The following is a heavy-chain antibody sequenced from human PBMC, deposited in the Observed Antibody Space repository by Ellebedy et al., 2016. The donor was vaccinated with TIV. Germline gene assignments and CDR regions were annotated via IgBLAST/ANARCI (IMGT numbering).Heavy chain of an antibody. CDR1: SVSLSSNFW. D-gene: IGHD6-13*01. J-gene: IGHJ4*02. CDR2: IHHTGSY. Sequence: SETLSLXXAVSSVSLSSNFWWTWVRQPPGKGLEWIGEIHHTGSYYYNPSLKSRLTISGDKSKNQVSLSLTSVTAADTAVYYCARVVIGRQQRVPLHIDNWGKGTLVT. V-gene: IGHV4/OR15-8*01. CDR3: ARVVIGRQQRVPLHIDN.